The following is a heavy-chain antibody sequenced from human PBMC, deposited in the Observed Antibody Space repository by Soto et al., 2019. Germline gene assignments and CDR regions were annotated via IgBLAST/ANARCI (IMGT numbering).Heavy chain of an antibody. J-gene: IGHJ6*03. Sequence: SETLSLTCTVSGGSISSYYWSWIRQPPGKGLEWIGYIYYSGSTNYNPSLKSRVTISVDTSKNQYSLKLSSVTAADTAVYYCARLRGDYGDPRGGYYMDVWGKGTTVTVSS. CDR2: IYYSGST. CDR1: GGSISSYY. D-gene: IGHD4-17*01. CDR3: ARLRGDYGDPRGGYYMDV. V-gene: IGHV4-59*01.